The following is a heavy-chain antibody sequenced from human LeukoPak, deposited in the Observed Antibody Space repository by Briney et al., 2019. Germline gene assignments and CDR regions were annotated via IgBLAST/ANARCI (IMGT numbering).Heavy chain of an antibody. V-gene: IGHV4-30-4*01. D-gene: IGHD6-13*01. CDR3: ARHGWNTLQYSSSWYSHYYYGMDV. Sequence: SQTLSLTCTVSGGSISDAAYYWSWIRQHPGEGLEWIGYVFYSGSTNYNPSLKSRVTISVDTSKNQFSLKLSSVTAADTAAYYCARHGWNTLQYSSSWYSHYYYGMDVWGQGTTVTVSS. J-gene: IGHJ6*02. CDR1: GGSISDAAYY. CDR2: VFYSGST.